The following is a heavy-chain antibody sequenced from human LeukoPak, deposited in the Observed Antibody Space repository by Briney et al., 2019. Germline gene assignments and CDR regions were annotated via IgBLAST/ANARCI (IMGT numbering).Heavy chain of an antibody. V-gene: IGHV3-23*01. CDR1: GFTFSNYG. CDR3: APDLRGSASSLDD. CDR2: ISGDGGNT. D-gene: IGHD6-25*01. Sequence: GGSLRLSCAASGFTFSNYGMCWVRQAPGKGLEWLSLISGDGGNTYYPDSVQGRFTISRDNSKNTVYLQMNSLRAEDTALYYCAPDLRGSASSLDDWGQGTLVTVSS. J-gene: IGHJ4*02.